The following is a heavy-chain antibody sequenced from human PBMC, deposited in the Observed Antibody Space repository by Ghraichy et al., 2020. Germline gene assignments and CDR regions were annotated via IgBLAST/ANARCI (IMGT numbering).Heavy chain of an antibody. Sequence: GGSLRLSCAASGFTFSSYAMTWVRQAPGKGLEWVSVISGSDGSTYYAASVKGRFTISRDNSKNTLYLQMNSLRAEDTAVYYCAKGVRGTNCYDAVDYWGQGTLVTVSP. V-gene: IGHV3-23*01. D-gene: IGHD2-2*01. J-gene: IGHJ4*02. CDR3: AKGVRGTNCYDAVDY. CDR1: GFTFSSYA. CDR2: ISGSDGST.